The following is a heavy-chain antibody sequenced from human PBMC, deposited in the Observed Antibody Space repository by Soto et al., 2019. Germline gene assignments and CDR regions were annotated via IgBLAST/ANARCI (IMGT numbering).Heavy chain of an antibody. D-gene: IGHD1-1*01. CDR3: AGALENPYFYYGLNL. V-gene: IGHV3-30*03. J-gene: IGHJ6*02. CDR1: GFSFSSYG. Sequence: GGSLRLSCAASGFSFSSYGMEWVRLAPGKGLEWVAATTYDGGIKHYVDSVKGRFTISRDNSKNTLYLQMNSLRVEDTATYYCAGALENPYFYYGLNLWCQATTVTVSS. CDR2: TTYDGGIK.